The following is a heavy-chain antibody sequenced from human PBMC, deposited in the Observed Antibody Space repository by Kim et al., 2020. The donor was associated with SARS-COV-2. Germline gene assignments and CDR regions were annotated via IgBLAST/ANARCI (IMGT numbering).Heavy chain of an antibody. D-gene: IGHD3-10*01. V-gene: IGHV3-48*03. Sequence: DSVKDGFTISRGKDKNSLYLQMNSLRAEDTAVYYCARLLWFGELAGFDYWGQGTLVNVSS. CDR3: ARLLWFGELAGFDY. J-gene: IGHJ4*02.